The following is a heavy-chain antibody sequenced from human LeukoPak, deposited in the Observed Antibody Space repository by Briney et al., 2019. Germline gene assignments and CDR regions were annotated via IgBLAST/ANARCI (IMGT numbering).Heavy chain of an antibody. V-gene: IGHV3-30-3*01. CDR2: ISYDGSNK. D-gene: IGHD3-16*01. CDR3: AREAYGDYYYGMDV. Sequence: PGRSLRLSCAASGFTFSSYAMHWVRQAPGKGLEWVAVISYDGSNKYYADSVKGRFTISRDNSKNTLYLQMNSLRAEDTAVYYCAREAYGDYYYGMDVWGQGTTVTVSS. CDR1: GFTFSSYA. J-gene: IGHJ6*02.